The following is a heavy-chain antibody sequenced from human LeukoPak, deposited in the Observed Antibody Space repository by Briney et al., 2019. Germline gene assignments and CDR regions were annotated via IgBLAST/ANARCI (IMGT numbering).Heavy chain of an antibody. CDR3: AKDDAWVRYQD. CDR2: ISWNSGNI. CDR1: GFSFPDYA. D-gene: IGHD5-12*01. Sequence: AGGSLRLSCAASGFSFPDYAMHWVRQAPGKGLEWVSSISWNSGNIGYADSVKGRFTISRDNSKNTLDLQMNSLRAEDTAVYYCAKDDAWVRYQDWGQGTLVTVSS. J-gene: IGHJ4*02. V-gene: IGHV3-9*01.